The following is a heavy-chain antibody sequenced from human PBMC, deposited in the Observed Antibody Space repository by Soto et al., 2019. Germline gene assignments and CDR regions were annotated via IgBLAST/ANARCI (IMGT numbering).Heavy chain of an antibody. CDR1: GFSLSTSGVG. J-gene: IGHJ5*02. CDR3: AHRRRPYSGSFYGWFDP. D-gene: IGHD1-26*01. CDR2: IYWDDDK. Sequence: QITLKESGPTLVKPTQTLTLTCTFSGFSLSTSGVGVGWIRQPPGKAMEWLALIYWDDDKRYSPSLKSSLTITKDTSKDQVVLTSTNMDPVDTATYYCAHRRRPYSGSFYGWFDPWGQGTLVTVSS. V-gene: IGHV2-5*02.